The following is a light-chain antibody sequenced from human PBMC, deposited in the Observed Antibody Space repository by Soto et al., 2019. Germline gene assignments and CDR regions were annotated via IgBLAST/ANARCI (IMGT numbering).Light chain of an antibody. J-gene: IGKJ2*01. V-gene: IGKV1-5*03. CDR3: QQYNSYPST. Sequence: DNQMTQPPSTLSASLGDRVTITCRASQSIGSWLAWYKQTPGEAPKLLIYKASSLESGVPSRFSGSGSGTEFTLTISSLQPDDFATYYCQQYNSYPSTFGQGTKLDIK. CDR1: QSIGSW. CDR2: KAS.